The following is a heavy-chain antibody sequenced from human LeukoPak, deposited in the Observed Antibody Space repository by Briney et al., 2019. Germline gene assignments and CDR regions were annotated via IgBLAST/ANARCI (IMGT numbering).Heavy chain of an antibody. Sequence: NSSETLSLTCTVSGGSISSSSYYWGWIRQPPGKGLEWIGSIYYSGSTYYNPSLKSRVTISVDTSKNQFSLKLSSVTAADTAVYYCARQEAGELCLFDYWGQGTLVTVSS. CDR2: IYYSGST. J-gene: IGHJ4*02. D-gene: IGHD2-2*01. CDR1: GGSISSSSYY. CDR3: ARQEAGELCLFDY. V-gene: IGHV4-39*01.